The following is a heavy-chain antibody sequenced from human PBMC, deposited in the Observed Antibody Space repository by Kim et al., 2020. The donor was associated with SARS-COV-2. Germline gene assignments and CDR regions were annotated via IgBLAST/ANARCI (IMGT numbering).Heavy chain of an antibody. V-gene: IGHV1-69*13. J-gene: IGHJ6*02. Sequence: SVKVSCKASGGTFSSYAISWVRQAPGQGLEWMGGIIPIFGTANYAQKFQGRVTITADESTSTAYMELSSLRSEDTAVYYCARARHYYDSSGYYNYYYYGMDVWGQGTTVTVSS. D-gene: IGHD3-22*01. CDR2: IIPIFGTA. CDR1: GGTFSSYA. CDR3: ARARHYYDSSGYYNYYYYGMDV.